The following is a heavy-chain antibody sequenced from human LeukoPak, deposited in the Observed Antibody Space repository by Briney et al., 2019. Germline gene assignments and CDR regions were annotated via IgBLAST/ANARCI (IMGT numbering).Heavy chain of an antibody. CDR1: GGSISSSSYY. CDR3: ARQPPYGMDV. Sequence: SETLSLTCTVSGGSISSSSYYWSWIRQPPGKGLEWIGYIYYSGSTNYNPSLKSRVTISVDRSKNQFSLKLSSVTAADTAVYYCARQPPYGMDVWGQGTTVTVSS. CDR2: IYYSGST. J-gene: IGHJ6*02. V-gene: IGHV4-61*05.